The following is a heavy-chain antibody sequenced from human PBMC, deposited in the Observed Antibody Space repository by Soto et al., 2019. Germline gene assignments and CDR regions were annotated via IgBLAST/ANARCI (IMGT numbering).Heavy chain of an antibody. D-gene: IGHD1-26*01. CDR1: GGSISSGGYS. CDR2: IYHSGST. J-gene: IGHJ6*02. V-gene: IGHV4-30-2*01. CDR3: ARGGSYGLLGMDV. Sequence: QLQLQESGSGLVKPSQTLSLTCAVSGGSISSGGYSWSWIRQPPGKGLEWIGYIYHSGSTYYNPSLKRRVTIAVDRSKNQFSLKLSSVTAADTAVYYCARGGSYGLLGMDVWGQGTTVTVSS.